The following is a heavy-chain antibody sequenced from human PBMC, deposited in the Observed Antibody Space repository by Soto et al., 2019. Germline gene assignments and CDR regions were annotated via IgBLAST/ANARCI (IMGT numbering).Heavy chain of an antibody. Sequence: GGSLRLSCAASGFTFSSYAMSWVRQAPGKGPEWVSAISGSGGATNYADSVKGRFAMSRDDSTNTVFLQMNSLRADDTAVYYCTKNYYFDSWGQGTLVTVSS. CDR2: ISGSGGAT. CDR3: TKNYYFDS. CDR1: GFTFSSYA. J-gene: IGHJ4*02. V-gene: IGHV3-23*01.